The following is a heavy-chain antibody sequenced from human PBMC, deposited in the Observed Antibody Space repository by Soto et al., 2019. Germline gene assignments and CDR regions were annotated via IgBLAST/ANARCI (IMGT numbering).Heavy chain of an antibody. Sequence: QVQLVQSGAAVKKPGSSVKVSCKASGGTFSSYTISWVRQAPGQGLEWMGRIIPILGIANHAQKFQGRVTITADKSTSTAYMELSSLRSEDTAVYYCARGTYYDILTGYRGYYGMDVWGQGTTVTVSS. D-gene: IGHD3-9*01. CDR3: ARGTYYDILTGYRGYYGMDV. CDR2: IIPILGIA. CDR1: GGTFSSYT. V-gene: IGHV1-69*02. J-gene: IGHJ6*02.